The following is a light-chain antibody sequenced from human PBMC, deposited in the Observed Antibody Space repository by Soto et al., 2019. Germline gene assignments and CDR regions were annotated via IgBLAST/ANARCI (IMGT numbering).Light chain of an antibody. Sequence: DIQMTQSPSSLSASVGDRVTITCRASQSISSYLNWYQQTPGKAPKLLIYAAPSLQTGVPSRFSGSGSGTDFTLTISSLQPEDFPTYYCQQSYSTPPWTFGQGTNVEIK. V-gene: IGKV1-39*01. J-gene: IGKJ1*01. CDR1: QSISSY. CDR3: QQSYSTPPWT. CDR2: AAP.